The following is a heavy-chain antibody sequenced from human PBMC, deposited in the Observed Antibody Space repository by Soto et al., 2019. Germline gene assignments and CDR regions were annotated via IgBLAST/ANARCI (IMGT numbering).Heavy chain of an antibody. J-gene: IGHJ4*02. CDR1: GYAFTTYG. CDR2: ISAHNGNT. V-gene: IGHV1-18*01. D-gene: IGHD4-17*01. CDR3: ERGTYGDY. Sequence: QVHLVQSGAEVKKPGASVKVSCKGSGYAFTTYGITWVRQAPGQGLEWMGWISAHNGNTNYAQKLQGRVTVTRDTSTSTAYMELRSLRYADTAVYYCERGTYGDYWGQGALVTVSS.